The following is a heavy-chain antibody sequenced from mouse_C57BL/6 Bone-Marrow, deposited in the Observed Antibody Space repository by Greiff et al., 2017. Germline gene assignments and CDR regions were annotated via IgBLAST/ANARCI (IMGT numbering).Heavy chain of an antibody. CDR3: AKNGGSSRYYFDY. Sequence: QLQRKDSVPGLVQPSQSLTITCTASGFSLTSYGVHWVRQFPGKGLEWMGVICSGGSTDYNAAFMSRLSITKDNPTSHVVYIKISMQADDTATYYCAKNGGSSRYYFDYWGQGTTLTVSS. CDR2: ICSGGST. D-gene: IGHD1-1*01. J-gene: IGHJ2*01. CDR1: GFSLTSYG. V-gene: IGHV2-5*01.